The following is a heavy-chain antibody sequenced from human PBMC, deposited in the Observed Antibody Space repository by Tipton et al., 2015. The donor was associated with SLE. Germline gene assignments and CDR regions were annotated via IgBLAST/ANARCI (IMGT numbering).Heavy chain of an antibody. V-gene: IGHV4-59*11. CDR3: ARDTVGWYSGAFDI. CDR1: GSPISSHY. CDR2: IYYSGST. J-gene: IGHJ3*02. D-gene: IGHD4-23*01. Sequence: TLSLTCTVSGSPISSHYWRWIRQPPGKGLEWIGYIYYSGSTNYNPSLKRRVTISVDTSKNQFSLKLSSVTAADTAVYYCARDTVGWYSGAFDIWGQGTMVTVSS.